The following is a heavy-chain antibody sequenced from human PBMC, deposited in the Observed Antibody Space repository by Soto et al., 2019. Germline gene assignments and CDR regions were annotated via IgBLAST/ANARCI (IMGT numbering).Heavy chain of an antibody. D-gene: IGHD2-15*01. CDR3: ARDYAPTRPVVAAIKYNWFDP. CDR1: GFTFSSYS. Sequence: PGGSLRLSCAASGFTFSSYSMNWVRQAPGKGLEWVSSISSSSSYIYYADSVKGRFTISRDNAKNSLYLQMNSLRAEDTAVYYCARDYAPTRPVVAAIKYNWFDPWGQGTLVTVSS. CDR2: ISSSSSYI. V-gene: IGHV3-21*01. J-gene: IGHJ5*02.